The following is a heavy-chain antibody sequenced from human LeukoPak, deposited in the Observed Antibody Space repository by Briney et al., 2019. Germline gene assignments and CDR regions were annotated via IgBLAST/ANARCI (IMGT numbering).Heavy chain of an antibody. CDR1: GFTFSSYW. CDR3: AREAPGLAVAGTLYYYYYMDV. J-gene: IGHJ6*03. Sequence: GGSLRLSCAASGFTFSSYWMSWVRQAPGKGLEWVANIKQDGSEKYYVDSVKGRFTISRDNAKNSLYLQMNSLRAEDTAVYYCAREAPGLAVAGTLYYYYYMDVWGKGTTVTVSS. V-gene: IGHV3-7*01. D-gene: IGHD6-19*01. CDR2: IKQDGSEK.